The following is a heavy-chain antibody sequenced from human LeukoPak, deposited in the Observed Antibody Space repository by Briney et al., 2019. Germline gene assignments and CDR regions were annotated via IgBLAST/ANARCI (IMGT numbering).Heavy chain of an antibody. Sequence: GGSLRLSCAASGFTFSSYVMHWVRQAPGKGLEWVAIISYDGSNEYYADSVTGRFTISRDNSKNTLYLQMNSLRAEDTAVYYCAKEIYGDSTGGRFQYWGQGTLVTVSS. CDR2: ISYDGSNE. CDR3: AKEIYGDSTGGRFQY. D-gene: IGHD4-17*01. J-gene: IGHJ1*01. CDR1: GFTFSSYV. V-gene: IGHV3-30*04.